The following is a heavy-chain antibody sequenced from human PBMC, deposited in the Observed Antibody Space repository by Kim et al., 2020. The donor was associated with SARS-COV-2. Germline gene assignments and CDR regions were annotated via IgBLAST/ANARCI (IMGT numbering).Heavy chain of an antibody. D-gene: IGHD6-19*01. CDR1: GYTFTSYA. CDR2: INAGNGNT. CDR3: ARDIAVARTREFDP. V-gene: IGHV1-3*01. Sequence: ASVKVSCKASGYTFTSYAMHWVRQAPGQRLEWMGWINAGNGNTKYSQKFQGRVTITRDTSASTAYMELSSLRSEDTAVYYCARDIAVARTREFDPWGQGTLVTVSS. J-gene: IGHJ5*02.